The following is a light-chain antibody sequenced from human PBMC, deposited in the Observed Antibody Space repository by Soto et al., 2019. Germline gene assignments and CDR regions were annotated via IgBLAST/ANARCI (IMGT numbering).Light chain of an antibody. J-gene: IGLJ1*01. CDR3: CSYAGIPRYV. CDR1: SSDVGGYNY. Sequence: QSALTQPRSVSGSPGQSVTISCTGTSSDVGGYNYVSWYQQHPGKAPKVMIYDVSERPSGVPDRFSGSKSGNTASLTISGLQAEDEADYYCCSYAGIPRYVFGTGTQLTVL. CDR2: DVS. V-gene: IGLV2-11*01.